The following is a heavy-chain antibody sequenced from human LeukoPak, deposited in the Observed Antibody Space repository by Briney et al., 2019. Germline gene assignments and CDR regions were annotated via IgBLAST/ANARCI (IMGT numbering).Heavy chain of an antibody. CDR2: IWYDGSSK. D-gene: IGHD6-19*01. CDR1: GFTFSSYG. V-gene: IGHV3-33*01. CDR3: ARSGGRGWYPADY. Sequence: GRSLRLSCAASGFTFSSYGMQWVRQAPGKGLEWVAVIWYDGSSKYYTDSVKGRFTISRDNSKDTLYLQMSSLRADDTGIYYCARSGGRGWYPADYWGQGTLVTVSS. J-gene: IGHJ4*02.